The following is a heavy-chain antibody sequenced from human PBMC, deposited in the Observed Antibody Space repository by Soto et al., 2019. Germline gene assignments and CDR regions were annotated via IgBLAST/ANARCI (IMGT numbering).Heavy chain of an antibody. CDR3: AGMGGYRLNYSAPSSFDY. Sequence: PSETLSLTCTVSGGSISSYYWSWIRQPPGKGLEWIGYIYYSGSTNYNPSLKSRVTISVDTSKNQFSPKLSSVTAADTAVYYCAGMGGYRLNYSAPSSFDYCGQGTLVTVSS. J-gene: IGHJ4*02. V-gene: IGHV4-59*01. CDR2: IYYSGST. CDR1: GGSISSYY. D-gene: IGHD1-26*01.